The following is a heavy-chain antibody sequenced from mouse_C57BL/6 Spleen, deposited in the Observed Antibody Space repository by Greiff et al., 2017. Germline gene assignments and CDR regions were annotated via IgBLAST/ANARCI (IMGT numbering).Heavy chain of an antibody. CDR2: IYPRSGNT. J-gene: IGHJ3*01. CDR1: GYTFTSYG. CDR3: VRGVYYYGSSYTWFAY. D-gene: IGHD1-1*01. V-gene: IGHV1-81*01. Sequence: VQLQQSGAELARPGASVKLSCKASGYTFTSYGISWVKQRTGQGLEWIGEIYPRSGNTYYNEKFKGKATLTADKSSSTAYMELRSLTSEDSAVYFCVRGVYYYGSSYTWFAYWGQGTLVTVSA.